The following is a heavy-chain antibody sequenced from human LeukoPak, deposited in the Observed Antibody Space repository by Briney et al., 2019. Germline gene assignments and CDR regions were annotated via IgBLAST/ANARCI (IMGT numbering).Heavy chain of an antibody. Sequence: SETLSLTCTVSGGSISSYYWSWIRQPPGKGLEWIGYIYYSGSTNYNPSLKSRVTISVDTSKNQFSLKLSSVTAADTAVYYCAREGRSYGGDYDAFDIWGQGTMVTVSS. D-gene: IGHD4-23*01. CDR2: IYYSGST. CDR3: AREGRSYGGDYDAFDI. V-gene: IGHV4-59*01. J-gene: IGHJ3*02. CDR1: GGSISSYY.